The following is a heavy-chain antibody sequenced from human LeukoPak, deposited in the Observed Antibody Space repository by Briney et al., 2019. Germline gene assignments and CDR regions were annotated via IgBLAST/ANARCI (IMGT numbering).Heavy chain of an antibody. Sequence: GASVKVSCKASGYTFTGYYMHWVRQAPGQGLEWMGWINPNSGGTNYAQKFQGRVTMTRDTSISTAYMELSRLRSDDTAVYYCARVPPSREPRSIAYWGQGTLVTVSS. CDR3: ARVPPSREPRSIAY. J-gene: IGHJ4*02. V-gene: IGHV1-2*02. CDR1: GYTFTGYY. CDR2: INPNSGGT.